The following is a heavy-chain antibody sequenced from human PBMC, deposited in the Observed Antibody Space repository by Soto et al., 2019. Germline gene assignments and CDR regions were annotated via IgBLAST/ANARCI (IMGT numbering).Heavy chain of an antibody. Sequence: QVQLVQSGAEVKKPGASVKVSCKASGYTFTSYAMHWVRQAPGQRLEWMGWINAGNGNTKYSQKFQCRVTITRDTSASTAYMELSSLRSEDTAVYYCASSYSNYALIDYYYYGMDVWGQGTTVTVSS. CDR3: ASSYSNYALIDYYYYGMDV. CDR2: INAGNGNT. V-gene: IGHV1-3*01. CDR1: GYTFTSYA. J-gene: IGHJ6*02. D-gene: IGHD4-4*01.